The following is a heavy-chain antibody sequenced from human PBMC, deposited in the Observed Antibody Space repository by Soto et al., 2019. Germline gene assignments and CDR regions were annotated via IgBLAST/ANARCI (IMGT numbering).Heavy chain of an antibody. D-gene: IGHD4-17*01. J-gene: IGHJ6*02. CDR1: GGTFSSYA. Sequence: GGSVKVSCKASGGTFSSYAISLVRQAPGQGLEWMGGIIPIFGTSNYSQKFQGRVTITADESTSTAYMELRSLRSEDTAVYYCARDHTPATVNTSGVMDVWGQGTTVTVSS. CDR3: ARDHTPATVNTSGVMDV. CDR2: IIPIFGTS. V-gene: IGHV1-69*13.